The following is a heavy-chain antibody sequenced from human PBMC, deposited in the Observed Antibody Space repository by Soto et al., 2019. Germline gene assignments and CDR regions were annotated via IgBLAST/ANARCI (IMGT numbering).Heavy chain of an antibody. V-gene: IGHV4-59*01. D-gene: IGHD1-26*01. CDR2: GHYSGST. CDR3: ARRGLGARFDY. J-gene: IGHJ4*02. Sequence: QVQLQESGPGLVKPSETLSLTCTVSGGSITNYYWSWIRQPPGKGLEWLGSGHYSGSTHYNPSLKSRVTTSVDTSKNRFFLNLTSVTAADTAVYYCARRGLGARFDYWGQGTLVTVSS. CDR1: GGSITNYY.